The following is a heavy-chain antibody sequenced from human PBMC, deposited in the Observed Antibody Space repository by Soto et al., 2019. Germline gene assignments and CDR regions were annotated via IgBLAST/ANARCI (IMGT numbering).Heavy chain of an antibody. V-gene: IGHV4-59*01. CDR3: ARASTVTTLNFDC. CDR2: IYYSGST. CDR1: GGSISSYY. D-gene: IGHD4-17*01. Sequence: QVQLQESGPGLVKPSETLSLTCTVSGGSISSYYWSWIRQPPGKGLEWLGYIYYSGSTNYNPSLKRRVTISVDPSKNQLSLKLSSVTAADTAGYYCARASTVTTLNFDCWGQGTLVTVSS. J-gene: IGHJ4*02.